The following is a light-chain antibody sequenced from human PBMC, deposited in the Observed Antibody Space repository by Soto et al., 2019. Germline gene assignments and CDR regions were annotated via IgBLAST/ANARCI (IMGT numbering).Light chain of an antibody. J-gene: IGKJ3*01. CDR3: QQYDNWPPFT. V-gene: IGKV3-15*01. CDR2: DAS. CDR1: QSVTSK. Sequence: EIVMTQSPVTLSVSPGERATLSCRASQSVTSKLAWYQQKPGQAPRLLIYDASARATGVPARFSGSGSGTEFTLTISNLQSEDFAVYYCQQYDNWPPFTFGPGTKVDIK.